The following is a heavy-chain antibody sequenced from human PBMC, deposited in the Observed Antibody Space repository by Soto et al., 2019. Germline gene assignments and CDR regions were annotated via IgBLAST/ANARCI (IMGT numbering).Heavy chain of an antibody. Sequence: SETLSLTCTVSGGSISSSSYYWGWIRQPPGKGLEWIRSIYYSGSNYYNPSLKSRVTISVDTSKNQFSLKRSCGTAADTAVYYCAPYGGNYYGMDVWGQGTTVTVSS. CDR1: GGSISSSSYY. J-gene: IGHJ6*02. V-gene: IGHV4-39*01. CDR3: APYGGNYYGMDV. CDR2: IYYSGSN. D-gene: IGHD4-17*01.